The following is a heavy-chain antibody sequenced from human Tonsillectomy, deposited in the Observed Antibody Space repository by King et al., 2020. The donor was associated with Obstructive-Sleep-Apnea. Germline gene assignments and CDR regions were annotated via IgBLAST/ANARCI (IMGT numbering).Heavy chain of an antibody. CDR3: AKVCAAGPSLDAFDI. D-gene: IGHD6-13*01. CDR1: GFTFDDYA. V-gene: IGHV3-9*01. Sequence: VQLVESGGGLVQPGRSLRLSCAASGFTFDDYAMHWVRQAPGKGLEWVSGISWNSGSIGYADSVKGRFTISRDNAKNSLYLQMNSLRAEDTALYYCAKVCAAGPSLDAFDIWGQGTMVTVSS. CDR2: ISWNSGSI. J-gene: IGHJ3*02.